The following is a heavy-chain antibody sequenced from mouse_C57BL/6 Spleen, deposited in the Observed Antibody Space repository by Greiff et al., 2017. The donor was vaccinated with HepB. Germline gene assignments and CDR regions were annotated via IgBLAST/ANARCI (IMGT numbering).Heavy chain of an antibody. V-gene: IGHV10-3*01. CDR1: GFTFNTYA. J-gene: IGHJ3*01. Sequence: EVQRVESGGGLVQPKGSLKLSCAASGFTFNTYAMHWVRQAPGKGLEWVARIRSKSSNYATYYADSVKDRFTISRDDSQSMLYLQMNNLKTEDTAMYYCVRGDDYVLWFAYWGQGTLVTVSA. D-gene: IGHD2-4*01. CDR3: VRGDDYVLWFAY. CDR2: IRSKSSNYAT.